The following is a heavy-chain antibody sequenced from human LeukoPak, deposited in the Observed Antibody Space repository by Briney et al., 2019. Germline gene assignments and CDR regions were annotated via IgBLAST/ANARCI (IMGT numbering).Heavy chain of an antibody. Sequence: GGSLRLSCAASGSTFSSYVMHWVRQAPGKGLEWVAVISDGGSNKYYADSVKGRFTISRDNSKNTLYLQMNSLRAEDTAVYYCAKARGAVAGKDYYYYMDVWGRGTTVTVSS. CDR2: ISDGGSNK. V-gene: IGHV3-30*18. CDR3: AKARGAVAGKDYYYYMDV. J-gene: IGHJ6*03. D-gene: IGHD6-19*01. CDR1: GSTFSSYV.